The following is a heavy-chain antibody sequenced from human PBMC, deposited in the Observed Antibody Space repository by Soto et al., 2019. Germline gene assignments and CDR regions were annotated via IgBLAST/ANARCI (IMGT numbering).Heavy chain of an antibody. CDR1: GFTFSSYG. D-gene: IGHD3-10*01. CDR3: ARDREYYYGSGSLGGFDP. V-gene: IGHV3-33*01. CDR2: IWYDGSNK. J-gene: IGHJ5*02. Sequence: QVQLVESGGGVVQPGRSLRLSCAASGFTFSSYGMHWVRQAPGKGLEWVAVIWYDGSNKYYADSVKGRFTISRDNSKNTLYLQMNSLRAEDTAVYYCARDREYYYGSGSLGGFDPWGQGTLVTVSS.